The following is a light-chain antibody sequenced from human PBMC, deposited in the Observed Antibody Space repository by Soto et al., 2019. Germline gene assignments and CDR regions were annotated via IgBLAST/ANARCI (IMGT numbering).Light chain of an antibody. CDR1: SSNLGAVYD. Sequence: QSVLTQPPSVSGAPGQRVTISCTGSSSNLGAVYDVHGYQQLPGTAPKLLIYGNSNRPSGVPDRFSGSKSGTSASLAITGLQAEDEADYYCQSYDSSLSAHVVFGGGTKLTVL. CDR3: QSYDSSLSAHVV. CDR2: GNS. V-gene: IGLV1-40*01. J-gene: IGLJ2*01.